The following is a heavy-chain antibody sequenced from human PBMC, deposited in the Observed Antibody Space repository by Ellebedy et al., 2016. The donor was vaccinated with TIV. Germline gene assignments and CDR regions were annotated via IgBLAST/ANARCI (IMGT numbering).Heavy chain of an antibody. CDR1: GGTFGNHP. J-gene: IGHJ3*02. CDR2: IIPMFVVT. D-gene: IGHD2-2*01. Sequence: SVKVSCKASGGTFGNHPLSWVRQAPGQGLEWVGRIIPMFVVTDTAQMLQGRLTITADESTSTAHMELSSLRPEDTAVYYCARNSDVVLVPSAYASSFDIWGQGTMVTVSS. CDR3: ARNSDVVLVPSAYASSFDI. V-gene: IGHV1-69*13.